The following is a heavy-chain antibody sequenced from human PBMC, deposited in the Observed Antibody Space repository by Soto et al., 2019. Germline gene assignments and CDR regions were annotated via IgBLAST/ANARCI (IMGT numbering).Heavy chain of an antibody. CDR2: ISYSGST. Sequence: PSETLSLTCTFSGVSISRGNYYWSWIRQPPGKGLEWIGFISYSGSTYYSTSLKSRVTISVDTSKSQFSLNLSFVTAADTAVYYCATMGTPATGLYFFDYWGQGSLVTVSS. D-gene: IGHD2-15*01. CDR3: ATMGTPATGLYFFDY. J-gene: IGHJ4*02. CDR1: GVSISRGNYY. V-gene: IGHV4-30-4*01.